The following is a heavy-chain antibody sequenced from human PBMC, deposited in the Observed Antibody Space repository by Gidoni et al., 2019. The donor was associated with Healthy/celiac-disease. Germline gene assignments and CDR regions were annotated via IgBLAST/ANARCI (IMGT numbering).Heavy chain of an antibody. CDR2: ISGSGGST. CDR3: AKDHQQLRAYYYYGMDV. Sequence: EVQLLESGGGLVQPGGSLRLSCAASGFTFSSYAMSWVRQAPGKGLEWVSAISGSGGSTYYADYVKGRFTISRDNSKNTLYLQMNSLRAEDTAVYYCAKDHQQLRAYYYYGMDVWGQGTTVTVSS. CDR1: GFTFSSYA. V-gene: IGHV3-23*01. D-gene: IGHD6-13*01. J-gene: IGHJ6*02.